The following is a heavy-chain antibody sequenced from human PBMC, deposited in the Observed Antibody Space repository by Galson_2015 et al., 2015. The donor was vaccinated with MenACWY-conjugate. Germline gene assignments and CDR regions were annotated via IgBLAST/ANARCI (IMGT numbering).Heavy chain of an antibody. CDR1: GFIFNTYW. D-gene: IGHD3-10*01. V-gene: IGHV3-74*01. Sequence: SLRLSCAASGFIFNTYWMHWVRQAPGKGLVWVSRINPGGSSTTYADSVKDRFAISRDNAKNTLYLQMNSLRPEDTAVFYCAKERGGSYYFDSWGQGTLVTVSS. J-gene: IGHJ4*02. CDR3: AKERGGSYYFDS. CDR2: INPGGSST.